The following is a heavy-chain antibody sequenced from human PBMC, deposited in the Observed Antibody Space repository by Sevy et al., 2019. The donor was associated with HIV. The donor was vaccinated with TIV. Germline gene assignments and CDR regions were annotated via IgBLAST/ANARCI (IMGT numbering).Heavy chain of an antibody. V-gene: IGHV3-33*01. J-gene: IGHJ3*02. CDR2: IWYDGSNK. D-gene: IGHD5-12*01. CDR1: GFTFSSYG. Sequence: GGSLRLSCAASGFTFSSYGMHWVRQAPGKWLEWVAVIWYDGSNKYYADSVKGRFTISRDNSKNTLYLQMNSLRAEDTAVYYSARGRLIVATTKGPDAFDIWGQGTMVTVSS. CDR3: ARGRLIVATTKGPDAFDI.